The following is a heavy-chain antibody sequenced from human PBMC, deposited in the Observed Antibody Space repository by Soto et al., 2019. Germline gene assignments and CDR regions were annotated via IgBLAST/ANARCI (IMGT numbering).Heavy chain of an antibody. CDR2: ISSGGST. CDR1: GFTFTSYA. Sequence: GVSLRLSWAASGFTFTSYAMGWVRQAPGKGLEWVSVISSGGSTYYADSVRGRFTISRDNSKDTLSLQMNSLRAEDTAAYYCAKRRGAGGHFDYRGQGPLVTVSS. D-gene: IGHD2-15*01. V-gene: IGHV3-23*01. CDR3: AKRRGAGGHFDY. J-gene: IGHJ4*02.